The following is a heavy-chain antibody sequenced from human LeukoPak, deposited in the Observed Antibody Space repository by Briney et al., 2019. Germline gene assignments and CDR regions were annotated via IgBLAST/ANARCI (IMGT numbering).Heavy chain of an antibody. J-gene: IGHJ5*02. CDR1: GGCFSGYY. D-gene: IGHD2-2*01. CDR2: IKHSGST. CDR3: ARGGGIVVVPAAIRPYRYNWFDP. V-gene: IGHV4-34*01. Sequence: PSETLSLSCAVDGGCFSGYYCSWIRQPPRQGLQLIGEIKHSGSTNYNPSLKSRVTISVDTSKNQFSLKLSSVTAADTAVYYCARGGGIVVVPAAIRPYRYNWFDPWGQGTLVTVSS.